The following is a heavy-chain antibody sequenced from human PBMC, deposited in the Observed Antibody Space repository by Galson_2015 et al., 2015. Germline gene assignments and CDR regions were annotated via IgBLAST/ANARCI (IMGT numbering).Heavy chain of an antibody. Sequence: SLRLSCAASGFTFGDYAMSWFRQAPGKGLEWVGFIRSKAYGRTTEYAASVKGRFTITRDDSKSVAYLQMNSLKTEAADVYSCTRARTPYYISYGMDAWGQGTTVTASS. CDR1: GFTFGDYA. CDR3: TRARTPYYISYGMDA. V-gene: IGHV3-49*03. J-gene: IGHJ6*02. D-gene: IGHD3-10*01. CDR2: IRSKAYGRTT.